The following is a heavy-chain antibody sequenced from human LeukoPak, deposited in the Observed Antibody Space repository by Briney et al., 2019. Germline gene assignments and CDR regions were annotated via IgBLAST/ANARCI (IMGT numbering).Heavy chain of an antibody. CDR2: ISSTGGST. CDR1: GFTFSSDA. J-gene: IGHJ6*03. CDR3: ARDARTDISGWYWAYYYYYYMDV. D-gene: IGHD6-19*01. V-gene: IGHV3-23*01. Sequence: GGSLRLSCAASGFTFSSDAMRWVRQAPGKGLEWVSAISSTGGSTYYADSVRGRFIISRDNAKNSLYLQMNSLRAEDTAVYYCARDARTDISGWYWAYYYYYYMDVWGKGTTVSISS.